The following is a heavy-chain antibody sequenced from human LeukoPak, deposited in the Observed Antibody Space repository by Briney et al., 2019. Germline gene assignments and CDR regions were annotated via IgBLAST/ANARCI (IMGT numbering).Heavy chain of an antibody. CDR2: IIPIFGTA. V-gene: IGHV1-69*13. CDR3: AKVPLGGSYSSRAPADAFDI. D-gene: IGHD1-26*01. Sequence: SVKVSCKASGGTFSSYAISWVRQAPGQGLEWMGGIIPIFGTANYAQKFQGRVTITADESTSTAYMELSSLRSEDTAVYYCAKVPLGGSYSSRAPADAFDIWGQGTMVTVSS. CDR1: GGTFSSYA. J-gene: IGHJ3*02.